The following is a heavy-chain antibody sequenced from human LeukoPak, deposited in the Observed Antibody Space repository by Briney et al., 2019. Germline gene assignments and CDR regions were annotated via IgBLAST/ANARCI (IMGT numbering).Heavy chain of an antibody. J-gene: IGHJ4*02. CDR2: IYYSGST. V-gene: IGHV4-59*08. CDR3: ARQAWFGELLSDS. D-gene: IGHD3-10*01. Sequence: SETLSLTCTVSGGSISSYYWSWIRQPPGKGLEWIGYIYYSGSTNYNPSLKSRVAISIDTSKNQFSLKLSSVTAADTAVYYCARQAWFGELLSDSWGRGTLVTVSS. CDR1: GGSISSYY.